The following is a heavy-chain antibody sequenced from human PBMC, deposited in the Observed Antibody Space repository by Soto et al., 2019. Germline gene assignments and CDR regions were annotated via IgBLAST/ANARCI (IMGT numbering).Heavy chain of an antibody. J-gene: IGHJ4*02. V-gene: IGHV3-23*01. CDR3: AKDGDTQHDYGGFDY. CDR1: GFTFSSYA. Sequence: EVQLLESGGGLVQPGGSLRLSCAASGFTFSSYAMSWVRQAPGKGLEWVSAISGSGGSTYSADSVKCRFTISRDNSKNTLYLQMNSLRAEDTAVYYCAKDGDTQHDYGGFDYWGQGTLVTVSS. D-gene: IGHD4-17*01. CDR2: ISGSGGST.